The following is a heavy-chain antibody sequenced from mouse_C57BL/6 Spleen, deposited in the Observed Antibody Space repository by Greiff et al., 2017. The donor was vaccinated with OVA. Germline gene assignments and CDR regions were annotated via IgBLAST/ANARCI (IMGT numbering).Heavy chain of an antibody. D-gene: IGHD2-4*01. Sequence: QVQLKESGAELVRPGTSVKVSCKASGYAFTNYLLEWVKQRPGQGLEWIGVINPGSGGTNYNEKFKGKATLTADKSSSTAYMQLSSLTSEDSAVYFCARRPYDYEGPRAMDYWGQGTSVTVSS. CDR3: ARRPYDYEGPRAMDY. J-gene: IGHJ4*01. CDR2: INPGSGGT. V-gene: IGHV1-54*01. CDR1: GYAFTNYL.